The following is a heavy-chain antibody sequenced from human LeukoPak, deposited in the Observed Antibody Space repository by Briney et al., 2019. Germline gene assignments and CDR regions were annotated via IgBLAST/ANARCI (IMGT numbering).Heavy chain of an antibody. D-gene: IGHD1-26*01. Sequence: PXGSLXXXCAASGFIFSSYAIHWVRQAPGKGXXWVAVISYDGSDTNYADSVKGRFTISRDNAKNSLYLQMNSLRAEDTAVYYCARDRGWELPETFDYWGQGTLVTVSS. J-gene: IGHJ4*02. CDR3: ARDRGWELPETFDY. V-gene: IGHV3-30*07. CDR2: ISYDGSDT. CDR1: GFIFSSYA.